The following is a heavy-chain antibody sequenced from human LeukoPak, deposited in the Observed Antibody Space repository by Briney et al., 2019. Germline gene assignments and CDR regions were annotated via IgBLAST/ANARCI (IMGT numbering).Heavy chain of an antibody. D-gene: IGHD2-15*01. J-gene: IGHJ4*02. Sequence: SETLSLTCTVSGGSTSSYYWSWIRQPAGKGLEWIGRIYTSGSTNYNPSLKSRVTMSVDTSKNQFSLKLSSVTAADTAVYYCARGPRSGGRYYFDYWGQGTLVTVSS. CDR3: ARGPRSGGRYYFDY. V-gene: IGHV4-4*07. CDR2: IYTSGST. CDR1: GGSTSSYY.